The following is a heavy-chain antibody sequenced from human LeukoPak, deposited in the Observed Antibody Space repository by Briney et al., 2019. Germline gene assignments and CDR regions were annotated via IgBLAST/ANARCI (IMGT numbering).Heavy chain of an antibody. Sequence: PGGSLRLSCAASGFTFSSYAMSWVRQAPGKGLEWVANIKQDGSEKYYVDSVKGRFTISRDNAKNSLYLQMNSLRAEDTAVYYCARAPNDYGDYWGQGTLVTVSS. V-gene: IGHV3-7*01. CDR3: ARAPNDYGDY. CDR2: IKQDGSEK. J-gene: IGHJ4*02. CDR1: GFTFSSYA.